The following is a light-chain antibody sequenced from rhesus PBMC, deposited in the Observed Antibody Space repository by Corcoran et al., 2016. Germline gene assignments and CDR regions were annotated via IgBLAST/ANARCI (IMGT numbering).Light chain of an antibody. J-gene: IGKJ2*01. CDR3: QQYDISPYS. CDR2: YAS. Sequence: DIQMTQSPSSLSVSVGDTVTITCRASQGINLYLSWYQQKPGKAPTALIYYASDLEAGVPSRFSGRGSGTDYTLTIRSLQPEDVATYYCQQYDISPYSFGQGTKLEIK. V-gene: IGKV1-66*01. CDR1: QGINLY.